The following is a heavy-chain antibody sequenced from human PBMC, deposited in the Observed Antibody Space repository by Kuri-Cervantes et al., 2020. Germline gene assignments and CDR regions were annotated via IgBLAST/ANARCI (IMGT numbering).Heavy chain of an antibody. J-gene: IGHJ4*02. Sequence: ASVKVSCKASGYTFTGYYMHWVRQAPGQGLEWMGWINPNSGGTNYAQKFQGRVTMTRDTSISTAYMELSRLRSDDTAVYYCARGEGYCSGGSCYRFDYWGQGPRSPSPQ. CDR1: GYTFTGYY. D-gene: IGHD2-15*01. CDR3: ARGEGYCSGGSCYRFDY. V-gene: IGHV1-2*02. CDR2: INPNSGGT.